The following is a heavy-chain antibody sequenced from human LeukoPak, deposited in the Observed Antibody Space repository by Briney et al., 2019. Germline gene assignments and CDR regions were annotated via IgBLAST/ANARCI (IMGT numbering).Heavy chain of an antibody. V-gene: IGHV1-2*02. CDR1: GYTFTGYY. D-gene: IGHD4-17*01. CDR2: INPNSGGT. CDR3: ARSHDTVTTLRIGY. J-gene: IGHJ4*02. Sequence: ASVKVSCKASGYTFTGYYMHWVRQAPGQGLEWMGWINPNSGGTNYAQKFQGRVTMTRDTSISTAYMELSRLRSDDTAVYYCARSHDTVTTLRIGYWGQGNLVTVSS.